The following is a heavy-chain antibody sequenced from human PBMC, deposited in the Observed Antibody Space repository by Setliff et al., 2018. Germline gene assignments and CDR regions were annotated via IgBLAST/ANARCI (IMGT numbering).Heavy chain of an antibody. J-gene: IGHJ4*02. V-gene: IGHV4-34*01. CDR2: INHRGST. CDR3: ARGGTFRYFDY. Sequence: SETLSLTCAAYGGTFSDYHWTWIRQSPEKGLEWIGEINHRGSTNYNPSLKSRVTISIDTSKDQFSLRLISVTAADTAVYYYARGGTFRYFDYWGQGTLVTVSS. CDR1: GGTFSDYH.